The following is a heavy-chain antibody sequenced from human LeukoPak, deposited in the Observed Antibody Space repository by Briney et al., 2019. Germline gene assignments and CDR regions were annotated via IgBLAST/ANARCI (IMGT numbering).Heavy chain of an antibody. D-gene: IGHD4-17*01. V-gene: IGHV1-8*01. J-gene: IGHJ6*03. CDR2: MNPNSGNT. CDR1: GYTFTSYD. CDR3: ARASMLAVTKDYYYYMDV. Sequence: GASVRVSCKASGYTFTSYDINWVRQATGQGLEWMGWMNPNSGNTGYAQKFQGRVTMTRNTPISTAYMELSSLRSEDTAVYYCARASMLAVTKDYYYYMDVWGKGTTVTVSS.